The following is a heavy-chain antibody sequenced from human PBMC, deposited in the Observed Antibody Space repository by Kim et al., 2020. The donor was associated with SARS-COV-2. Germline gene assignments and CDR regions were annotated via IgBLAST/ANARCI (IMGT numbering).Heavy chain of an antibody. CDR2: ITTDSETI. CDR3: ARGDTYGGYYLDL. CDR1: GFTFGDFY. D-gene: IGHD3-22*01. Sequence: GGSLRLSCAASGFTFGDFYMTWIRQTPGKGLEWVSYITTDSETIYYADSVKDRFTISRDNANNSLYLQMNSLRAEDTAVYYCARGDTYGGYYLDLWGRGTLVTVSS. J-gene: IGHJ4*02. V-gene: IGHV3-11*01.